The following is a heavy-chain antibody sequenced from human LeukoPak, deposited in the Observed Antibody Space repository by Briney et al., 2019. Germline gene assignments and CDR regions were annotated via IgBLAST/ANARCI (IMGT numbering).Heavy chain of an antibody. D-gene: IGHD3-9*01. Sequence: GGSLRLSCTASGFTFGDYAMSWVRQAPGKGPEWVGFIRSKAYGGTTEYAASVKGRFTISRDDSKSIAYLQMNSLKTEDTAVYYCTRDLGYFDWLHYYYYMDVWGKGTTVTISS. V-gene: IGHV3-49*04. CDR2: IRSKAYGGTT. CDR1: GFTFGDYA. CDR3: TRDLGYFDWLHYYYYMDV. J-gene: IGHJ6*03.